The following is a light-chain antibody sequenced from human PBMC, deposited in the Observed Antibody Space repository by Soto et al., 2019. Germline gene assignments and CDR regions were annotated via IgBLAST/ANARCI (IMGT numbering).Light chain of an antibody. J-gene: IGKJ2*01. CDR1: QTVSSSH. CDR3: QRFGSSPPKYT. Sequence: EVVLTQSPGTLSLSPGERATLSCRASQTVSSSHLAWYQQKPGQAPRLLIYGASDRATDIPDRFSGSGSGTDFTITISRLEPDDFAVYYCQRFGSSPPKYTFGQGTKLEIK. CDR2: GAS. V-gene: IGKV3-20*01.